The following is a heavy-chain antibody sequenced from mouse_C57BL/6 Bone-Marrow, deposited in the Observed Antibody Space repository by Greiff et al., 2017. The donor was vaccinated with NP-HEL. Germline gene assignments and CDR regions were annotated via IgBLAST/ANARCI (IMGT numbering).Heavy chain of an antibody. V-gene: IGHV1-69*01. CDR3: ARWGIYYYGSSTGFAY. J-gene: IGHJ3*01. CDR2: IDPSDSYT. Sequence: QVQLQQPGAELVMPGASVKLSCKASGYTFTSYWMHWVKQRPGQGLEWIGEIDPSDSYTNYNQKFKGKSTLTVDKSSSTAYMQLSSLTSEDSAVYYCARWGIYYYGSSTGFAYWGQGTLVTVSA. CDR1: GYTFTSYW. D-gene: IGHD1-1*01.